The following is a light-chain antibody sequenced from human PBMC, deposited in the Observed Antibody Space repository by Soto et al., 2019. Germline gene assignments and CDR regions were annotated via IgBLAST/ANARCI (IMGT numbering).Light chain of an antibody. V-gene: IGKV1-9*01. CDR1: QGISSY. CDR3: QQLFMYPPT. J-gene: IGKJ3*01. CDR2: GAS. Sequence: DIQMTQSPSTVSASFGDRVTISCRASQGISSYLAWYQQKPGKAPKLLIYGASTLQGGVPSRFSGSGSGTDFTLTVSSLQPEDLATYYCQQLFMYPPTFGPGTKVDIK.